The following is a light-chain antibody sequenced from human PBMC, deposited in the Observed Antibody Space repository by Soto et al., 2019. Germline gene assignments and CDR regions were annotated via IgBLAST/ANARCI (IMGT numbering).Light chain of an antibody. CDR2: GAS. Sequence: EIVMTQSPATLSVSPGERVTLSCRASQSVSINLAWYQHKPGQTPRLLIYGASTRATGLPTRFSGSGSGTDFTLTISSLQSEDFAIYYCQQYHNWPPWTFGQGTKVEIK. V-gene: IGKV3-15*01. J-gene: IGKJ1*01. CDR3: QQYHNWPPWT. CDR1: QSVSIN.